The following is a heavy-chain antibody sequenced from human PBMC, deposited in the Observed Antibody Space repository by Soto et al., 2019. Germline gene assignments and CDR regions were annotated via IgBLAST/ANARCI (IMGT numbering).Heavy chain of an antibody. V-gene: IGHV4-34*01. J-gene: IGHJ5*02. Sequence: SETLSLTCAVYGGSFSGYYWGWFRQPPGKGLEWIGEVKHSGNINYNPSLKTRLTVSVDTSKNQFSLKLSSMTAADTAMYYCAREGSGYDILTGSNWFDPWGQGTLVTVSS. CDR3: AREGSGYDILTGSNWFDP. D-gene: IGHD3-9*01. CDR2: VKHSGNI. CDR1: GGSFSGYY.